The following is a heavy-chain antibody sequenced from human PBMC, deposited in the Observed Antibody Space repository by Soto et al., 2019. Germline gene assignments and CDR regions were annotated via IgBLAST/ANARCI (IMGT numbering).Heavy chain of an antibody. CDR1: GFTFSDYY. V-gene: IGHV3-11*01. CDR3: ARDHSSSAVSYYYYYYMDV. CDR2: ISSSGSTI. J-gene: IGHJ6*03. D-gene: IGHD6-6*01. Sequence: GGSLRLSCAASGFTFSDYYMSWIRQAPGKGLEWVSYISSSGSTIYYADSVKGRFTISRDNAKNSLYLQMNSLRAEDTAVYYCARDHSSSAVSYYYYYYMDVWGKGTTVTVSS.